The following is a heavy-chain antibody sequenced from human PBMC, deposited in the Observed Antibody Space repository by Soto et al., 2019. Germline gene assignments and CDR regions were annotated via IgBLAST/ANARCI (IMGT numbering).Heavy chain of an antibody. CDR2: IYNSVNT. V-gene: IGHV4-30-4*01. CDR1: GGSISSGDYY. J-gene: IGHJ3*02. Sequence: PLSLTCTVSGGSISSGDYYWNWIRQPPGKGLEWIGFIYNSVNTYYNPSLKSRVTISLDTSKNQFSLKLTSVTAADTAVYYCARNDYDYDWERPGGEAFDIGGEATVVT. CDR3: ARNDYDYDWERPGGEAFDI. D-gene: IGHD3-16*01.